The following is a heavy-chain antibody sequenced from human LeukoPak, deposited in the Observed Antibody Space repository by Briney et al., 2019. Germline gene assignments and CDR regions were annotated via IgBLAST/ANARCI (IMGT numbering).Heavy chain of an antibody. CDR1: GGSISSYY. D-gene: IGHD3-9*01. J-gene: IGHJ3*02. CDR2: IYYSGST. Sequence: SETLSLTCTVSGGSISSYYWSWIRQPPGKGLEWIGYIYYSGSTNYNPSLKSRVTISVDTSKNQFSLKLSSVTAADTAVYYCARDRGYDILTGYYLAFDIWGQGAMVTVSS. V-gene: IGHV4-59*01. CDR3: ARDRGYDILTGYYLAFDI.